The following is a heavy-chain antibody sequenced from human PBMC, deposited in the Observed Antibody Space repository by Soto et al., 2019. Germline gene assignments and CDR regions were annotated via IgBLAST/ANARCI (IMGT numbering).Heavy chain of an antibody. J-gene: IGHJ4*02. CDR2: ISYDGSNK. CDR1: GFTFSSYA. D-gene: IGHD1-7*01. Sequence: QVQLVESGGGVVQPGRSLRLSCAASGFTFSSYAMHWVRQAPGKGLEWVAAISYDGSNKYYADSVKGRFTISRDNSKNTLYLQMNRLRAEDTAVYYCARGSFRLNNWNYGDYWGQGKLVTVSS. V-gene: IGHV3-30-3*01. CDR3: ARGSFRLNNWNYGDY.